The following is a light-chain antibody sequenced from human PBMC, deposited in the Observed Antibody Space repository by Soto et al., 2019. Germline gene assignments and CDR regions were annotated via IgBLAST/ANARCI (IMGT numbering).Light chain of an antibody. V-gene: IGKV1-39*01. J-gene: IGKJ3*01. CDR1: QNIDNY. CDR2: GAS. CDR3: QQSSSTPLT. Sequence: DIQMTQSPSYLSASVGGTVTITCRASQNIDNYLNWYQHEPGKAPKLLIYGASTLESGVPSRFSGSGSGTDFPRTIASLETEDLATYDCQQSSSTPLTFGPGTTVDVE.